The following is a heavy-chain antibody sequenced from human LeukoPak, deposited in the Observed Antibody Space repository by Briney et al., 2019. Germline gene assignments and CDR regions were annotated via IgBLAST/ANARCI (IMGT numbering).Heavy chain of an antibody. CDR3: ARHLGHEAMEGAFDI. CDR1: GYSFTSYW. J-gene: IGHJ3*02. Sequence: GESLKISCKGSGYSFTSYWISWVRQMSGKGLEWMGRIDPSDSYTNYSPSFQGHVTISADKSISTAYLQWSSLKASDTAMNYCARHLGHEAMEGAFDIWGQGTMVTVSS. V-gene: IGHV5-10-1*01. CDR2: IDPSDSYT. D-gene: IGHD3-16*01.